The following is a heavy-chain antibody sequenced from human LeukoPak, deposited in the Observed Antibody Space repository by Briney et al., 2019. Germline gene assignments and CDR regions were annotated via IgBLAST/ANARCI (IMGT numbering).Heavy chain of an antibody. CDR2: ISSSGSTI. D-gene: IGHD3-9*01. V-gene: IGHV3-48*03. Sequence: GGSLRLSCAASGFTFSTYAMTWVRQVPGKGLEWVSYISSSGSTIYYADSVKGRFTISRDNAKNSLYLQMNSLRAEDTAVYYCARDTDPYDILTGYYPNYFDYWGQGTLVTVSS. J-gene: IGHJ4*02. CDR1: GFTFSTYA. CDR3: ARDTDPYDILTGYYPNYFDY.